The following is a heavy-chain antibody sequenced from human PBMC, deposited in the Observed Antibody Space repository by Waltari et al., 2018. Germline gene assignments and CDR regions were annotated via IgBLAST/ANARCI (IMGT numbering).Heavy chain of an antibody. Sequence: EVQLLESGGGLVQPGGSLRLSCAASGFTFSSYAMSWVRQAPRKGLEWVPAISGSGGSTYYAYAVKGLFTISRDNCKNTLYMQMNSLRAEDTAVYYCAKDQGIAAAGSKRYYFDYWGQGTLVTVSS. J-gene: IGHJ4*02. CDR2: ISGSGGST. D-gene: IGHD6-13*01. CDR1: GFTFSSYA. CDR3: AKDQGIAAAGSKRYYFDY. V-gene: IGHV3-23*01.